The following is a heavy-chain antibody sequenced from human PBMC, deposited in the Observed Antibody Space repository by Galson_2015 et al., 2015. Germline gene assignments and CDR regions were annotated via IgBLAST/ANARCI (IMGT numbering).Heavy chain of an antibody. CDR1: GFTVSSNY. CDR2: IYSGGST. Sequence: SLRLSCAASGFTVSSNYMSWVRQAPGKGLEWVSVIYSGGSTYYADSVKGRFTISRDNSKNTLYLQMNSLRAEDTAVYYCARDWGSGPGGFDYWGQGTLVTVSS. V-gene: IGHV3-66*02. D-gene: IGHD3-10*01. CDR3: ARDWGSGPGGFDY. J-gene: IGHJ4*02.